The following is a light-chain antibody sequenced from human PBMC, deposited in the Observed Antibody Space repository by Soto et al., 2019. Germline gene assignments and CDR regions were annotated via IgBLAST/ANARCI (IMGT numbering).Light chain of an antibody. CDR3: QQSYSTSLT. CDR1: QSISSY. J-gene: IGKJ5*01. Sequence: DIQMTQSPSSLSASVGDRVTITCRASQSISSYLNWYQQKPGKAPKLLIYAASSLQSGVPSRFSGSGSGTDFTLTISSLQPEDFATYSCQQSYSTSLTVGQGTRLEIK. V-gene: IGKV1-39*01. CDR2: AAS.